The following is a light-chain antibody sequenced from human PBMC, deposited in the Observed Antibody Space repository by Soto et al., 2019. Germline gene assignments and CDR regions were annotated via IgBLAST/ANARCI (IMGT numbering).Light chain of an antibody. CDR2: EVS. V-gene: IGLV2-14*01. Sequence: QSVLTQPAAMSGSPGQSITISCTGTISDIGLYNYVSWYQQHPGKAPKLVIYEVSNRPSGVSDRFSGSKSDNTASLTISGLQAEDEANYYCSSFTTTSTLVFGAGTKLTVL. CDR3: SSFTTTSTLV. J-gene: IGLJ1*01. CDR1: ISDIGLYNY.